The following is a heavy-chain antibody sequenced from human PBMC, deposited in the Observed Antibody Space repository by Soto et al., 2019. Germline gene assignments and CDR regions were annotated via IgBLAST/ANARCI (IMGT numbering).Heavy chain of an antibody. V-gene: IGHV3-66*01. J-gene: IGHJ5*01. Sequence: PGGSLRLSCAASGFSVSSYYMNWVRQAPGKGLEWVSVIYSGGNTYSADSVKGRFTMSRDNSKNTLYLQMNSLRAEDTAVYYCALTVDSWGQGTLVTVSS. CDR2: IYSGGNT. CDR3: ALTVDS. CDR1: GFSVSSYY. D-gene: IGHD4-4*01.